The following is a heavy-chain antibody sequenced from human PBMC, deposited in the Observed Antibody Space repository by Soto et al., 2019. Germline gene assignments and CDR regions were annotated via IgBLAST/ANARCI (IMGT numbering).Heavy chain of an antibody. CDR2: ISGSGGST. D-gene: IGHD6-13*01. CDR3: AKDLGVAAADDNWFDP. Sequence: GGSLRLSCAASGFTFSSYAMSWVRQAPGKGLEWVSAISGSGGSTYYADSVKGRFTISRDNSKNTLYLQMNSLRAEDTAVYYCAKDLGVAAADDNWFDPWGQGTLVTVSS. J-gene: IGHJ5*02. V-gene: IGHV3-23*01. CDR1: GFTFSSYA.